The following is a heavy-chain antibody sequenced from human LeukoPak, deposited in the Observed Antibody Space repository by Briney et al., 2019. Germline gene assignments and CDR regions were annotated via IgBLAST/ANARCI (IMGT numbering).Heavy chain of an antibody. V-gene: IGHV4-39*01. J-gene: IGHJ4*02. D-gene: IGHD3/OR15-3a*01. CDR2: IYYRGNT. CDR1: GVSISSSNSY. CDR3: ARQTGSGLFILP. Sequence: SETLSLTCTVSGVSISSSNSYWGWIRQPPGKGLEWIGSIYYRGNTYYNASLKSQVSISIDTSKNQFSLKLTSVTAADTAVYYCARQTGSGLFILPGGQGTLVTVSS.